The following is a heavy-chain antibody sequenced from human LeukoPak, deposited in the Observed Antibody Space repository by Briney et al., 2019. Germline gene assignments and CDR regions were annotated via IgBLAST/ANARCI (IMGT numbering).Heavy chain of an antibody. CDR2: IWYDGSNK. J-gene: IGHJ3*02. D-gene: IGHD5-12*01. CDR1: GFTFSSYG. CDR3: ARDRGAFDI. V-gene: IGHV3-33*01. Sequence: HPGGSLRLSCAASGFTFSSYGMHWVRKAPGKGLEWVAVIWYDGSNKYYADSVKGRFTISRDNSKNTLYLQMNSLRAEDTAVYYCARDRGAFDIWGQGTMVTVSS.